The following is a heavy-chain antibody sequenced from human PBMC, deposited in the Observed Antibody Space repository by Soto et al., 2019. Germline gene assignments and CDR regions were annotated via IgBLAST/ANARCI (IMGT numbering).Heavy chain of an antibody. CDR2: IYHSGST. V-gene: IGHV4-4*02. CDR3: ARDYMVRGVMRWFDP. D-gene: IGHD3-10*01. J-gene: IGHJ5*02. Sequence: QVQLQESGPGLVKPSGTLSLTCAVSGGSISSSNWWSWVRQPPGKGLEWIGEIYHSGSTNYNPSRKSRVTISVNKSKNQFSLKLSSVTAADTAVYYCARDYMVRGVMRWFDPWGQGTLVTVSS. CDR1: GGSISSSNW.